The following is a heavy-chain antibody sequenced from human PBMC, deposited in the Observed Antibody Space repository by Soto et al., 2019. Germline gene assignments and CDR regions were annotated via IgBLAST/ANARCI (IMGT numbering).Heavy chain of an antibody. CDR2: IIPIFGTA. V-gene: IGHV1-69*01. Sequence: QVQLVQSGAEVKKPGSSVKVSCKASGGTFSSYAISWVRQAPGQGLEWMGGIIPIFGTANYAQKFQGRVTITADEPTSTAYMELSSLRSEDTAVYYCASNNYYGSGSYFFNYYYGMDVWGQGTTVTVSS. CDR3: ASNNYYGSGSYFFNYYYGMDV. CDR1: GGTFSSYA. D-gene: IGHD3-10*01. J-gene: IGHJ6*02.